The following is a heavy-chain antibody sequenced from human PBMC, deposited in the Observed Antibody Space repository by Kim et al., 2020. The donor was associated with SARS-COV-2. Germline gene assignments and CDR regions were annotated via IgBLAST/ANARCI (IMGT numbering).Heavy chain of an antibody. CDR2: T. J-gene: IGHJ4*02. CDR3: ARSGSAYYFDY. D-gene: IGHD3-10*01. V-gene: IGHV1-18*01. Sequence: TNQAQKLKGSGTMTTDTSTSTAYMELRSLRSDDTAVYYCARSGSAYYFDYWGQGTLVTVSS.